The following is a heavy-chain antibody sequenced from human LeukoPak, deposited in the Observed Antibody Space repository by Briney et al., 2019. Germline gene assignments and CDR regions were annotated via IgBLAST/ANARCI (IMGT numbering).Heavy chain of an antibody. CDR3: ARDISPLFDY. CDR1: GFTFSSYS. V-gene: IGHV3-21*01. J-gene: IGHJ4*02. Sequence: GGSLRLSCAASGFTFSSYSMNWVRQATGKGLEWVSSISSSSSYIYYAGSVKGRFTISRDNAKSSLYLQMNSLRAEDTAVYYCARDISPLFDYWGQGTLVTVSS. CDR2: ISSSSSYI.